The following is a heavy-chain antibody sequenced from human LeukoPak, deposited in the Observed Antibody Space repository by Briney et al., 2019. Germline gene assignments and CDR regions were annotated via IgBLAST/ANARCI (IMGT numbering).Heavy chain of an antibody. J-gene: IGHJ4*02. V-gene: IGHV1-69*13. CDR1: GGTFSSYA. CDR2: IIPIFGTA. D-gene: IGHD3-10*01. Sequence: SVKVSCKASGGTFSSYAINWVRQAPGQGLEWMGGIIPIFGTANYAQKFQGRVTITADESTSTAYMELSSLRSEDTAVYYCARTMVRGVSTDIDYWGQGTLVTVSS. CDR3: ARTMVRGVSTDIDY.